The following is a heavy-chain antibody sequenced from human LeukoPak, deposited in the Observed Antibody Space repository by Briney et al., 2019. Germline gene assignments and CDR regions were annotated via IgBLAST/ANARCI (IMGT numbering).Heavy chain of an antibody. V-gene: IGHV3-21*06. D-gene: IGHD1-26*01. CDR3: ARALVGAAFDT. CDR1: GFTFNVYA. J-gene: IGHJ4*02. Sequence: GGALRLSCTASGFTFNVYAMHWVRQVPGEGPEWISSISGSRDFIFYADSVMGRFTISRDNAKNSLYLDMNSLRVEDTAVYFCARALVGAAFDTWGQGALVTISS. CDR2: ISGSRDFI.